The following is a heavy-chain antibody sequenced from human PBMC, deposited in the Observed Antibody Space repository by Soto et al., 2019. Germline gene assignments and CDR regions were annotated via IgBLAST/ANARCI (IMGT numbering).Heavy chain of an antibody. CDR2: IYYSGST. CDR1: GGSISSGGYY. D-gene: IGHD3-22*01. J-gene: IGHJ4*02. CDR3: ARGSYYDSSGYYGP. V-gene: IGHV4-31*03. Sequence: QVQLQESGPGLVKPSQTLSLTCTVSGGSISSGGYYWSWIRQHPGMGLEWIGYIYYSGSTYYNPSLKSRVTISVDTSKNPFSLKLSSVTAAETPVYYCARGSYYDSSGYYGPWGQVTLVTVSS.